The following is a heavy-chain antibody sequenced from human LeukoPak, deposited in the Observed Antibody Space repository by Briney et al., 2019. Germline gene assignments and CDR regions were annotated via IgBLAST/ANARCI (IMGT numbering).Heavy chain of an antibody. V-gene: IGHV3-53*01. CDR3: ARAVFGYSSSWYFDA. CDR1: GLTVSYNY. D-gene: IGHD2-2*03. CDR2: INTDGDT. J-gene: IGHJ4*02. Sequence: GGSLRLSCAASGLTVSYNYMNWVRQAPGKGLDWVSLINTDGDTFYAGSVKGRFTISRDNSKNTLYLQMSSLGVEDTAVYYCARAVFGYSSSWYFDAWGQGTLVTVSS.